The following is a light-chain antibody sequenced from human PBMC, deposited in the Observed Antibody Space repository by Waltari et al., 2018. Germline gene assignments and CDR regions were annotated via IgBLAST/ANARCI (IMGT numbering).Light chain of an antibody. CDR3: QHYGTSPEVT. V-gene: IGKV3-20*01. J-gene: IGKJ4*01. CDR2: GAS. CDR1: QSVSSSS. Sequence: EIVLTQSPGTLSLSPGERATLSCRASQSVSSSSLAWYQKKPGQAPRLVIYGASSRATGIPDRFSGSGSGTDFTLTISRLEPEDFAVYYCQHYGTSPEVTFGGGTKVEIK.